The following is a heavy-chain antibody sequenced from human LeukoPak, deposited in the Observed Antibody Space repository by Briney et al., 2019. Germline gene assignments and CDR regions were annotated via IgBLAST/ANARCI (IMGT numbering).Heavy chain of an antibody. Sequence: PGGSLRLSCAASAFSLSAYNMNWVRQAPGKGLEWVSYISDNSRTIYYATSVKGRFTISRDNAKNSLYLQMNSLRAEDTAIYYCARYFSGAEGFYYGMDVWGQGTTVIVSS. CDR1: AFSLSAYN. J-gene: IGHJ6*02. CDR3: ARYFSGAEGFYYGMDV. D-gene: IGHD1-26*01. CDR2: ISDNSRTI. V-gene: IGHV3-48*04.